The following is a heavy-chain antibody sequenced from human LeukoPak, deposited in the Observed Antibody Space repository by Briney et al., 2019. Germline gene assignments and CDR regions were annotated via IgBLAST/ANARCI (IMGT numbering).Heavy chain of an antibody. V-gene: IGHV3-53*04. CDR1: GFTVSSNY. CDR2: IYSGGST. J-gene: IGHJ3*02. D-gene: IGHD6-19*01. Sequence: GGSLRLSCAASGFTVSSNYMSWVRQAPGKGLEWVSVIYSGGSTYYADSVKGRFTISRHNSKNTLYLQMNSLRAEDTAVYYCARGDSSGWYEDAFDIWGQGTMVTASS. CDR3: ARGDSSGWYEDAFDI.